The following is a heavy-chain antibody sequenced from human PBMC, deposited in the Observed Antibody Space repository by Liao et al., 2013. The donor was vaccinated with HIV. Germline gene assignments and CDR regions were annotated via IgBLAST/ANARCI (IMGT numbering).Heavy chain of an antibody. Sequence: QVQLQQWGAGLLKPSETLSLTCAVYGGSISSYYWSWIRQPAGKGLEWIGRIYTSGSTNYNPSLKSRVTMSVDTSKNQFSLKLSSVTAADTAVYYCAVPRTWISNAFDIWGQGTMVTVSS. CDR1: GGSISSYY. D-gene: IGHD5-12*01. V-gene: IGHV4-59*10. CDR3: AVPRTWISNAFDI. J-gene: IGHJ3*02. CDR2: IYTSGST.